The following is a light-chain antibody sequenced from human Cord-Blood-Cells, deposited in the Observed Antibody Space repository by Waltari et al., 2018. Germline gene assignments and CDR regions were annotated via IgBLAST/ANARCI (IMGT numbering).Light chain of an antibody. J-gene: IGKJ4*01. CDR1: QDISNY. CDR3: QQYDNLPPLT. V-gene: IGKV1-33*01. Sequence: DIQMTQSPSFLSASVGDRVTITCQASQDISNYLNWYQQKPGKAPKLLIYDASNLETGVPSRCSGSGSGTDVTFTISSLQPEDIATNYCQQYDNLPPLTFGGGTKVEIK. CDR2: DAS.